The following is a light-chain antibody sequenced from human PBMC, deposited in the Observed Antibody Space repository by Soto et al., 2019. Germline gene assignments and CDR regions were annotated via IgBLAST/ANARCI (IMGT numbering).Light chain of an antibody. J-gene: IGLJ1*01. CDR2: EVS. CDR1: SSDVGGFNY. Sequence: LSQPASVSGSPGQSITISCTATSSDVGGFNYVSWVQQHPGKAPKLMIYEVSNRPSGVSNRFSGSKSGNTASLTISGLQAEDEADYYCSSYTSISTYVFGTGTKVTVL. V-gene: IGLV2-14*01. CDR3: SSYTSISTYV.